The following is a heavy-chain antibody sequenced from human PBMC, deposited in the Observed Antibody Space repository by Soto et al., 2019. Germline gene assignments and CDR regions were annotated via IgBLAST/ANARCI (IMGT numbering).Heavy chain of an antibody. CDR2: IIPIFGTA. CDR3: ARGAVAGKIDPYYYYGMDV. CDR1: GGTFSSYA. D-gene: IGHD6-19*01. J-gene: IGHJ6*02. V-gene: IGHV1-69*12. Sequence: QVQLVQSGAEVKKPGSSVKVSCKASGGTFSSYAISWVRQAPGQGLEWMGGIIPIFGTANYAQKFQGRVTITADESQSTGYMELSSLRSEDTAVYYWARGAVAGKIDPYYYYGMDVWGQGTTVTVSS.